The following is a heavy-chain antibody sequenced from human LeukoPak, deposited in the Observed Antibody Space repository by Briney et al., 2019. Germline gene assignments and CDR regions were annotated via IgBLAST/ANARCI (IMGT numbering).Heavy chain of an antibody. CDR3: ARGYCSGGSYWREDYYYGMDV. Sequence: GASVKVSCKASGYTFTGYYMHWVRQAPGQGLEWMGWMNPNSGNTGYAQKFQGRVTMTRNTSISTAYMELSSLRSEDTAVYYCARGYCSGGSYWREDYYYGMDVWGQGTTVTVSS. CDR2: MNPNSGNT. CDR1: GYTFTGYY. J-gene: IGHJ6*02. V-gene: IGHV1-8*02. D-gene: IGHD2-15*01.